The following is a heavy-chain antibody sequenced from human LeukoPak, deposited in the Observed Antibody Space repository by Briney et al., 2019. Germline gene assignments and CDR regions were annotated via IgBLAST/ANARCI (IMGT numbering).Heavy chain of an antibody. CDR1: GGSISSGDYY. CDR3: ARDRFDFVWGSFPPPGAFDI. D-gene: IGHD3-16*01. V-gene: IGHV4-30-4*08. J-gene: IGHJ3*02. CDR2: IYYSGSP. Sequence: SETLSLTXTVSGGSISSGDYYWSGIRQPPGKGLEWIGYIYYSGSPYYNPSLKSRVTISVDTSKNQFSLKLSSVTAADTAVYYCARDRFDFVWGSFPPPGAFDIWGQGTMVTVSS.